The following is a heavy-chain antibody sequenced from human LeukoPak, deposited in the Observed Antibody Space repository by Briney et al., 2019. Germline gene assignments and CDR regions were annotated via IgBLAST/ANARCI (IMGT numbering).Heavy chain of an antibody. CDR3: ASTAIAARTWCFDY. CDR2: IYTSGST. Sequence: SETLSLTCTVSGGSISSYYWSWIRQPAGKGLEWIGRIYTSGSTNYNPSLKSRVTMSVDTSKNQFSLKLSSVTAADTAVYYCASTAIAARTWCFDYWGQGTLVTVSS. CDR1: GGSISSYY. V-gene: IGHV4-4*07. D-gene: IGHD6-6*01. J-gene: IGHJ4*02.